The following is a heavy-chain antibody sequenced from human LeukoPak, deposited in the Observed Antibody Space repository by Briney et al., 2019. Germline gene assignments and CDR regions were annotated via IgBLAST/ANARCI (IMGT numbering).Heavy chain of an antibody. CDR2: IYYTGST. CDR1: GGSMSSYY. Sequence: PSETLSLTCTVSGGSMSSYYWSWIRQPPGKGLEWIGYIYYTGSTNYNPSLKSRVTISVDTSKNQFSLKLNSVTAADTALYYCARGPRYTRPVDYWGQGTLVTVSS. D-gene: IGHD1-14*01. V-gene: IGHV4-59*01. J-gene: IGHJ4*02. CDR3: ARGPRYTRPVDY.